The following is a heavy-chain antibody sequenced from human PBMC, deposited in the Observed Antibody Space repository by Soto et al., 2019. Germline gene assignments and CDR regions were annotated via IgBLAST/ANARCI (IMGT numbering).Heavy chain of an antibody. Sequence: GASVKVSCKASGYTFTSYSMHWVLQAPGQRLEWMGWINAGNGNTKYSQKFQGRVTITRDTSAGTAYMELSSLRSEDTAVYYCARGWAAAGFDYWGQGTLVTVSS. D-gene: IGHD6-13*01. CDR2: INAGNGNT. CDR1: GYTFTSYS. CDR3: ARGWAAAGFDY. V-gene: IGHV1-3*01. J-gene: IGHJ4*02.